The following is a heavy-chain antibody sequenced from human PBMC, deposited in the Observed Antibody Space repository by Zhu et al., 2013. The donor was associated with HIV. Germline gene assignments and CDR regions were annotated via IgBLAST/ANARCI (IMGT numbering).Heavy chain of an antibody. D-gene: IGHD3-22*01. V-gene: IGHV1-18*04. CDR2: ISAYNGNT. CDR3: ARDLTRVLDYYDSSGYYFLSLYI. J-gene: IGHJ3*02. CDR1: GYTFTSYG. Sequence: QVQLVQSGAEVKKPGSSVKVSCKASGYTFTSYGISWVRQAPGQGLEWMGWISAYNGNTNYAQKLQGRVTMTTDTSTSTAYMELRSLRSDDTAVYYCARDLTRVLDYYDSSGYYFLSLYIWAEGRIVTVSS.